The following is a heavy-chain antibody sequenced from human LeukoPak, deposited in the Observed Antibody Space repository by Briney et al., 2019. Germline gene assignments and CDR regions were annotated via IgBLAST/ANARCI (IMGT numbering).Heavy chain of an antibody. Sequence: SETLSLTCAVYGGSFSGYYWSWIRQPPGKGLEWIGEINHSGSTNYNPSLKSRVTISVDTSKNQFSLKLSSVTAADTAVYYCARELEMGTYYFDYWGQGTLVTVSS. V-gene: IGHV4-34*01. J-gene: IGHJ4*02. D-gene: IGHD5-24*01. CDR2: INHSGST. CDR3: ARELEMGTYYFDY. CDR1: GGSFSGYY.